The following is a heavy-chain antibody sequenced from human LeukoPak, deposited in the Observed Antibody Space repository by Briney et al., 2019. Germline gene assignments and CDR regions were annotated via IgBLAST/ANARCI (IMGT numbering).Heavy chain of an antibody. D-gene: IGHD3-9*01. J-gene: IGHJ5*02. Sequence: SETLSLTCTVSGDSISSSNYYWGWIRQPPGKGLEWIGSIYYTGSTYYNPSLKSRVTISIDTSKNQFSLNLNSVTAADTAVYYCARRITIFPNWFDPWGQGTLVTVSS. CDR1: GDSISSSNYY. CDR3: ARRITIFPNWFDP. CDR2: IYYTGST. V-gene: IGHV4-39*01.